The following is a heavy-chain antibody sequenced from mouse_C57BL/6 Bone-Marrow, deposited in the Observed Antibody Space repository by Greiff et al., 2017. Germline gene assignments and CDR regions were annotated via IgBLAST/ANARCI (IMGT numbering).Heavy chain of an antibody. V-gene: IGHV10-3*01. CDR2: ISSKSSNSAT. CDR3: VSGGDYYGSSYGFAY. CDR1: GFTFNTYS. D-gene: IGHD1-1*01. J-gene: IGHJ3*01. Sequence: EVHLVESGGGLVQPKGSLKLSCAASGFTFNTYSMPWVRQAPGKGLEWVARISSKSSNSATYYSDSVKVIFTISRDDSISMLYLQMNNLKTEDTAMYYGVSGGDYYGSSYGFAYWGQGTLVTVSA.